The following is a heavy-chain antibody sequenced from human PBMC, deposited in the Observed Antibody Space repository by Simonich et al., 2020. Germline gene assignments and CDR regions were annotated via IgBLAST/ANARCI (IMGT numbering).Heavy chain of an antibody. D-gene: IGHD7-27*01. Sequence: QVQLLESGGGVVQPGRSLRLSCAASGFTFSSYVMHWVRQAPGKGLEWVAVISYDGSNKYYADSGKGRFTISRDNSKNTLYLQMNSLRAEDTAVYYCAREDLTGDAFDIWGQGTMVTVSS. CDR1: GFTFSSYV. CDR2: ISYDGSNK. J-gene: IGHJ3*02. V-gene: IGHV3-30*07. CDR3: AREDLTGDAFDI.